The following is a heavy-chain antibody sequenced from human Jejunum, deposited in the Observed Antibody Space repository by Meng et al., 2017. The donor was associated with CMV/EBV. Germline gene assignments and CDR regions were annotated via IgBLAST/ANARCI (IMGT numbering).Heavy chain of an antibody. V-gene: IGHV3-23*01. CDR3: VRDTYRFFDW. Sequence: SGEASGFTFNTYAMTWVRHAPGKGLEWVAIISGSSGVTYYADSVKGRFTISRDNSKNSLYLQMNRLRGEDTAVYYCVRDTYRFFDWWGQGTLVTVSS. CDR1: GFTFNTYA. D-gene: IGHD5-18*01. J-gene: IGHJ4*02. CDR2: ISGSSGVT.